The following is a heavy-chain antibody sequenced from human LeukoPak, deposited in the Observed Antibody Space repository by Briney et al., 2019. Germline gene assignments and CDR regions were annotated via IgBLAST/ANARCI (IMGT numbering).Heavy chain of an antibody. J-gene: IGHJ4*02. CDR2: IYSGGST. CDR3: ARNEESYYFDY. V-gene: IGHV3-66*01. D-gene: IGHD1-1*01. CDR1: GFTVSSNY. Sequence: GGSLRLSCAASGFTVSSNYMSWVRQAPGKGLEWVSVIYSGGSTYYADSVKGRFTISRDNSKNTLYLQMNSLRAEDTAVYYCARNEESYYFDYWGQGTLVTVSS.